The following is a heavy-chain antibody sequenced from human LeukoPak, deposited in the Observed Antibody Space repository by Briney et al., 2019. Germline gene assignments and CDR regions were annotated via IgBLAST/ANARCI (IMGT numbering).Heavy chain of an antibody. CDR1: GFTLSSYW. V-gene: IGHV3-7*01. J-gene: IGHJ4*02. CDR3: ARYTAAGTYFDY. CDR2: IKQDGSEK. Sequence: PGGSLRLSCAASGFTLSSYWMSWVRQAPGKGLEWVANIKQDGSEKYYVDSVKGRFTISRDNAKNSLYLQMNSLRAEDTAVYYRARYTAAGTYFDYWGQGTLVTVSS. D-gene: IGHD6-13*01.